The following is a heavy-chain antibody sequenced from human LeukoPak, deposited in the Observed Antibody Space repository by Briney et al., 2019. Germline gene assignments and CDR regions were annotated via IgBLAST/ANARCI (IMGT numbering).Heavy chain of an antibody. V-gene: IGHV3-7*01. CDR3: ARLAAAGREYYFDY. J-gene: IGHJ4*02. CDR1: GFTFSSYW. CDR2: IKQDGSEK. D-gene: IGHD6-13*01. Sequence: PGGSLRLSCAASGFTFSSYWMSWVRQAPGKGLEWVANIKQDGSEKYYVDSVKGRFTISRDNAKNSLYLQMNSLRAEDTAVYYCARLAAAGREYYFDYWGQGTLVTVSS.